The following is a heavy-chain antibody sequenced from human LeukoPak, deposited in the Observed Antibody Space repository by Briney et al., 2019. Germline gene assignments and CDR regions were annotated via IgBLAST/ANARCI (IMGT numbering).Heavy chain of an antibody. CDR3: ARRGLAARSPDY. V-gene: IGHV4-34*01. J-gene: IGHJ4*02. Sequence: SETLSLTCAVYGGSFSGYYWSWIRQPPGKGLEWIGEINHSGSTNYNPSLKSRVTISVDTSKNQFSLKLSSVTAADTAVYYCARRGLAARSPDYWGQGTLVTVSS. CDR2: INHSGST. CDR1: GGSFSGYY. D-gene: IGHD6-13*01.